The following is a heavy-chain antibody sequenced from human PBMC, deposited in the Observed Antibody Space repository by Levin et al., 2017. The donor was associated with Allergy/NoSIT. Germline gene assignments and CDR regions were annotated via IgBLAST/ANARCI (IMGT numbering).Heavy chain of an antibody. V-gene: IGHV3-53*01. Sequence: GGSLRLSCAASGFTVSSNYMSWVRQAPGKGLEWVSVIYSGGSTYYADSVKGRFTISRDNSKNTLYLQMNSLRAEDTAVYYCARVGGDYGDAFDIWGQGTMVTVSS. CDR2: IYSGGST. CDR3: ARVGGDYGDAFDI. J-gene: IGHJ3*02. D-gene: IGHD4-17*01. CDR1: GFTVSSNY.